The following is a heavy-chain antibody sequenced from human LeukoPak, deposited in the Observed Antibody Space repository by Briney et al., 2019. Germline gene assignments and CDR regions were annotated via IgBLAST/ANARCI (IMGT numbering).Heavy chain of an antibody. V-gene: IGHV4-34*01. Sequence: PSETLSLTCAVYGGSFSGYYWSWIRQPPGKGLEWIGEINHSGSTNYNPSLKSRVTISVDTSKNQFSLKLSSVTAADTAVYYCARLTPEAASDAFDIWGQGTMVTVSS. CDR2: INHSGST. D-gene: IGHD6-13*01. J-gene: IGHJ3*02. CDR3: ARLTPEAASDAFDI. CDR1: GGSFSGYY.